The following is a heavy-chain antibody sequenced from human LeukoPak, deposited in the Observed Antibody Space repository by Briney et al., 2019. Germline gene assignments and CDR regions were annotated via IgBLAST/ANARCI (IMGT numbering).Heavy chain of an antibody. D-gene: IGHD4-17*01. V-gene: IGHV3-23*01. CDR1: GFTFSSYT. J-gene: IGHJ2*01. Sequence: GGSLSLSCAASGFTFSSYTMNLVRQAPGKGLEWVSAISDSGDSTYYAGSVKGRFTISRDNSKNTLYLQMNSLRAGDTAVYYCGKSGYGDYIDWYFDLWSRGTLVTVSS. CDR2: ISDSGDST. CDR3: GKSGYGDYIDWYFDL.